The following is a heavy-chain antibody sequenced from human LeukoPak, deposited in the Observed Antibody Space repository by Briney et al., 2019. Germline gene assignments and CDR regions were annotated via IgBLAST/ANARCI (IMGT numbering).Heavy chain of an antibody. D-gene: IGHD3-16*01. CDR1: GGSINNYY. CDR2: NYYTGIT. J-gene: IGHJ4*02. CDR3: ARDRGSGGGFDY. Sequence: SDTLSLTCTVSGGSINNYYWSWIRQPAGKGLEWIAYNYYTGITNYNPSLKSRVTISVDTSQNQFSLKLSSVIAADTAVYYCARDRGSGGGFDYWGQGTLVTVSS. V-gene: IGHV4-59*01.